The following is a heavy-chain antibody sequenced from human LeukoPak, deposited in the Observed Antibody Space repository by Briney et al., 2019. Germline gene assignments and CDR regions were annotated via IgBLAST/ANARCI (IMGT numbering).Heavy chain of an antibody. CDR2: FDHTGNT. V-gene: IGHV4-4*02. CDR3: ARGRVATVTTAWFDS. D-gene: IGHD4-17*01. J-gene: IGHJ5*01. CDR1: GDSFSSSHA. Sequence: SGTLSLTCAVSGDSFSSSHAWNWVRQSPGKGLEWIGEFDHTGNTNYHPSLESRVTISVDKSKNQFSLRLKSVTAADTAVYYCARGRVATVTTAWFDSWGQGTLVTVSS.